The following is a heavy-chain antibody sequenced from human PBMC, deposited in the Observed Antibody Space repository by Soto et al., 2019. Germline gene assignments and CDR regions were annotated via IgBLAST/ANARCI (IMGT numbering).Heavy chain of an antibody. J-gene: IGHJ3*02. CDR2: IYYSGST. V-gene: IGHV4-30-4*01. CDR1: GGSIRSGDYY. D-gene: IGHD4-17*01. Sequence: SETLSLTCTVSGGSIRSGDYYWSWIRQPPGKGLEWIGYIYYSGSTYYNPSLKSRVTISVDTSKNQFSLKLSSVTAADTAVYYCATYGDYHAFDIWGQGTMVTVSS. CDR3: ATYGDYHAFDI.